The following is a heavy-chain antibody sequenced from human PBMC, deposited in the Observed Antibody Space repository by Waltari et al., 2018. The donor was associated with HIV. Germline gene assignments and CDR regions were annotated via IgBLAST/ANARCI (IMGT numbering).Heavy chain of an antibody. Sequence: QVQLQESGPGLVKPSQTLSLTCTVSVGSISSGSYYWSWIRQPAGKGLEWIGRIYTSGSTNYNPSLKSRVTISVDTSKNQFSLKLSSVTAADTAVYYCAREGGSSITYWGQGTLVTVSS. CDR3: AREGGSSITY. CDR2: IYTSGST. CDR1: VGSISSGSYY. V-gene: IGHV4-61*02. J-gene: IGHJ4*02. D-gene: IGHD3-10*01.